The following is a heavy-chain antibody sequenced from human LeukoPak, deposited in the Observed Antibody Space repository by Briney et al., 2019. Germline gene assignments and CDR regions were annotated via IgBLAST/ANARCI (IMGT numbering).Heavy chain of an antibody. CDR2: IYYSGST. J-gene: IGHJ4*02. CDR1: GGSISSYY. Sequence: SETLSLTCTVSGGSISSYYWSWIRQPPGKGLEWIGYIYYSGSTNYNPSLKSRVTISVDTSKNQFSLKLSSVTAADTAVYYCARGSSGHFDYWGQGTLVTVSS. V-gene: IGHV4-59*01. CDR3: ARGSSGHFDY. D-gene: IGHD6-19*01.